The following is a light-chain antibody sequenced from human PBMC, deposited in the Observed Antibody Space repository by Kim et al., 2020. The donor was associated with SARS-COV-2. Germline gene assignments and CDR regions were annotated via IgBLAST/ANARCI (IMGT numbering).Light chain of an antibody. CDR2: DAS. CDR1: QNISRN. Sequence: EIVMTQSPATLSVSPGERATLSCRASQNISRNLAWYQQKPGQAPRLLIYDASTRATGIPARFSGSGSGTEFILTISSLQSEDFVVYYCQQCNNWPPRTFGQGTKVDIK. CDR3: QQCNNWPPRT. V-gene: IGKV3-15*01. J-gene: IGKJ1*01.